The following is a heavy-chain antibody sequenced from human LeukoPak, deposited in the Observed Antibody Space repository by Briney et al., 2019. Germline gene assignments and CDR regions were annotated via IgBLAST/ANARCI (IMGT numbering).Heavy chain of an antibody. D-gene: IGHD3-3*01. CDR1: GYTFTSYG. Sequence: ASVKVSCKASGYTFTSYGISWVRQAPGQGLEWMGWISAYNGNTNYAQKLQGRVTMTTDTSTSTAYMELSRLRSDDTAVYYCARSITIFGVVIIAYYGMDVWGQGTTVTVSS. CDR3: ARSITIFGVVIIAYYGMDV. V-gene: IGHV1-18*01. CDR2: ISAYNGNT. J-gene: IGHJ6*02.